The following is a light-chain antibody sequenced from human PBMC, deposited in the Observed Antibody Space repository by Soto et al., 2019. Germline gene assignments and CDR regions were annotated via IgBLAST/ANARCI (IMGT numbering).Light chain of an antibody. J-gene: IGKJ5*01. CDR1: QGIISY. Sequence: AIQLTQSPSSLSASVGDIVTITCRASQGIISYVAWYQQKPGKAPKLLIYAASTLQSGVPSRFSGSGSGTDFTLTISSLQPEDFATYYGLQDYNYPITFGQGTRLEIK. V-gene: IGKV1-6*01. CDR2: AAS. CDR3: LQDYNYPIT.